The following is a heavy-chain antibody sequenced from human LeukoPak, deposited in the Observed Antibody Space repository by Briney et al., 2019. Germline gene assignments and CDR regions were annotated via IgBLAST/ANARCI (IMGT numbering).Heavy chain of an antibody. CDR2: IYYSGST. J-gene: IGHJ6*02. Sequence: LETLSLTCTVSGGSISSYYWSWIRQPPGRGLEGIGYIYYSGSTNYNPPLKSRVTISVDTSKNQFSLKLSSVTAADTAVYYCARDDSSGWSTGRDYYYGMDVWGQGTTVTVSS. CDR3: ARDDSSGWSTGRDYYYGMDV. CDR1: GGSISSYY. V-gene: IGHV4-59*01. D-gene: IGHD6-19*01.